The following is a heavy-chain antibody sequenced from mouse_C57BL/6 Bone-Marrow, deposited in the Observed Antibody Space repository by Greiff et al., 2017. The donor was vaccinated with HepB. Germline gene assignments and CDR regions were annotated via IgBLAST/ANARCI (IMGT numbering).Heavy chain of an antibody. Sequence: ESGPGLVKPSQSLSLTCSVTGYSITSGYYWNWIRQFPGNKLEWMGYISYDGSNNYNPSLKNRISITRDTSKNQFFLKLNSVTTEDTATYYCARDRGVIPYYFDYWGQGTTLTVSS. V-gene: IGHV3-6*01. CDR1: GYSITSGYY. CDR3: ARDRGVIPYYFDY. D-gene: IGHD2-1*01. CDR2: ISYDGSN. J-gene: IGHJ2*01.